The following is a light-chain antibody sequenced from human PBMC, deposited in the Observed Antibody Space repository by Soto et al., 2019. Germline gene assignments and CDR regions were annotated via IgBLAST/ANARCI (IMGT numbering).Light chain of an antibody. Sequence: PRARVTLSCRASERLSSVYLAWYQQRPGQPPRLLIYGASNRATDIPDRFSGSGSGTDFTLIINRLEPEDVAIYYCQQYGGSPRITFGQGTRLEIK. J-gene: IGKJ5*01. CDR3: QQYGGSPRIT. V-gene: IGKV3-20*01. CDR2: GAS. CDR1: ERLSSVY.